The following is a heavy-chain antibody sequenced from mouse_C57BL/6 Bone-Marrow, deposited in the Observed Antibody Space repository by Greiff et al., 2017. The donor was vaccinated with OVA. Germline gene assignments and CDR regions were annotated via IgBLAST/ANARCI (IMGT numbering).Heavy chain of an antibody. CDR1: GYTFTSYW. CDR3: AREGLLRKFAY. Sequence: QVQLKQPGAELVKPGASVKLSCKASGYTFTSYWMHWVKQRPGQGLEWIGMIHPNSGSTNYNEKFKSKATLTVDKSSSTAYMQLSSLTSEDSAVYYCAREGLLRKFAYWGQGTLVTVSA. D-gene: IGHD1-1*01. V-gene: IGHV1-64*01. J-gene: IGHJ3*01. CDR2: IHPNSGST.